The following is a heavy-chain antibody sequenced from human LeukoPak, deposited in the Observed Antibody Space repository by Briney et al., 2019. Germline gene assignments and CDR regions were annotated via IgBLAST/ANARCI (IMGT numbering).Heavy chain of an antibody. V-gene: IGHV4-39*01. D-gene: IGHD2-21*02. CDR2: LYYTGST. CDR3: ARHIYCGGDCSPPVY. Sequence: TSETLSLTCTVSGDSISDNNYYWGWIRQPPGKGLEWIGGLYYTGSTYYNSSLKSRVTISVDMSKNQFSLKLSSVTAADTAVYYCARHIYCGGDCSPPVYWGQGTLVTVSS. CDR1: GDSISDNNYY. J-gene: IGHJ4*02.